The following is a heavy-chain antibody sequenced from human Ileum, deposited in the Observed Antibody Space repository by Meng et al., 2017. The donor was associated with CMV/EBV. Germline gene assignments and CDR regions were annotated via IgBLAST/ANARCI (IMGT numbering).Heavy chain of an antibody. D-gene: IGHD6-13*01. CDR2: IKSRSDGGIT. Sequence: GESLKISCVVSGLTFKDAWMSWVRQAPGKGLEWVGRIKSRSDGGITDYAAAVKDRFIISRDDSKDPLYLQMNSLKTDDTAVYYCATDVSGSWFNDDSWGQGTLVTVSS. CDR1: GLTFKDAW. J-gene: IGHJ4*02. CDR3: ATDVSGSWFNDDS. V-gene: IGHV3-15*01.